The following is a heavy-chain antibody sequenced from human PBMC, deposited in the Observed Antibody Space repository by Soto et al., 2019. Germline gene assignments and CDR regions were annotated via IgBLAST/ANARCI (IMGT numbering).Heavy chain of an antibody. V-gene: IGHV1-69*01. CDR2: IIPLFGTP. CDR3: ARDRDDYGSGNYYNRTDS. D-gene: IGHD3-10*01. J-gene: IGHJ4*02. CDR1: GGIFSTYA. Sequence: QVQLVQSGAEVKKPGSSVKVSCKASGGIFSTYAISWLRQAPGQGLEWMGGIIPLFGTPNYAQRFQGRVTITADESTSTAYMELSRLRSEDTAVYYCARDRDDYGSGNYYNRTDSWGQGTLVTVSS.